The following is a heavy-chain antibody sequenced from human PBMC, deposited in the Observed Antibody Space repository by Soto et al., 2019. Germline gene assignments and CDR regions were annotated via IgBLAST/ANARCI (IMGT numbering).Heavy chain of an antibody. J-gene: IGHJ4*02. Sequence: EVQLVESGGGLVQPGRSLRLSCVASGFTFDYYAMHWVRQAPGKGLERVSGISWNSASIGYADSVKGRFTISRDNAKNSLFLQMNSLRAEDTALYYCTKEDLLRGYSGYGHFDYWGQGTLVTVSS. CDR3: TKEDLLRGYSGYGHFDY. CDR2: ISWNSASI. D-gene: IGHD5-12*01. V-gene: IGHV3-9*01. CDR1: GFTFDYYA.